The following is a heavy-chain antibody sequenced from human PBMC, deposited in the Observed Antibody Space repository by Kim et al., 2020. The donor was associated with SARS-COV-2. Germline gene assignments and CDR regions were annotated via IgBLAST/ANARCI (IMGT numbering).Heavy chain of an antibody. Sequence: ASVKVSCKASGYTFTSYGISWVRQAPGQGLEWMGWVSAYNGDINYAQKFQGRVTLTTDTSTSTAYMELRNLRSDDTAVYYCAREDILTGYYRVDYYYYGMDVWGQGTTVTVSS. CDR2: VSAYNGDI. CDR1: GYTFTSYG. J-gene: IGHJ6*02. CDR3: AREDILTGYYRVDYYYYGMDV. V-gene: IGHV1-18*01. D-gene: IGHD3-9*01.